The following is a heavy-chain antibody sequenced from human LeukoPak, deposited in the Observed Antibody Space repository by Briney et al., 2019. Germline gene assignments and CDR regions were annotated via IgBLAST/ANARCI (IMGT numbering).Heavy chain of an antibody. J-gene: IGHJ4*02. CDR1: GFTFSNYW. D-gene: IGHD3-9*01. V-gene: IGHV3-7*03. CDR3: ARHYDILTGTFPYY. CDR2: IRQDGNEK. Sequence: GGSLRLYCAASGFTFSNYWMSWGRQVPGKGLEWVANIRQDGNEKYYVGSVRGRFTISRDNAKNSLYLQMNSLRAEDTAVYYCARHYDILTGTFPYYWGQGTLVTVSS.